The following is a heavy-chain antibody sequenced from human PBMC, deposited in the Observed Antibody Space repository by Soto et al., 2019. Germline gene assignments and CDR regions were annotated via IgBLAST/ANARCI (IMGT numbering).Heavy chain of an antibody. CDR3: ARINSGWGPLSPCPFDY. D-gene: IGHD6-19*01. CDR2: ISGSGGST. Sequence: PGGSLRLSCAASGFTFSSYAMSWVRQAPGKGLEWVSAISGSGGSTYYADSVKGRLTISRDNSKNTLYLQMNSLRAEDTAVYYCARINSGWGPLSPCPFDYWGQGALVTVSS. CDR1: GFTFSSYA. J-gene: IGHJ4*02. V-gene: IGHV3-23*01.